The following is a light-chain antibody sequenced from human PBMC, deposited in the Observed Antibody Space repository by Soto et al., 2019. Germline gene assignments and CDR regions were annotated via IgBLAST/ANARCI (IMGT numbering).Light chain of an antibody. V-gene: IGKV3-20*01. CDR3: QQYRGSPPLT. J-gene: IGKJ4*01. CDR1: QSISSSY. CDR2: GAS. Sequence: ENVLTQSPGTLSLSPGERATLSCRASQSISSSYLAWYQQKPGQPPRLLMYGASNRATGIPDRFSGGGSGTDFTITISRLEPEDLAVYYCQQYRGSPPLTFGGGTKVEIK.